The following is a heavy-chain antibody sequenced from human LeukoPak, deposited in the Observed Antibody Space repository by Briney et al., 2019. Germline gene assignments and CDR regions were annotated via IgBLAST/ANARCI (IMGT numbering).Heavy chain of an antibody. Sequence: RRASVKVSCKVSGYTLTELSMHWVRQAPGKGLEWMGGFDPEDGETIYAQKFQGRVTMTEDTSTDTAYMELSGLRSEDTAVYYCATRPTAGYSSGWYFDYWGQGTLVTVSS. D-gene: IGHD6-19*01. CDR1: GYTLTELS. J-gene: IGHJ4*02. CDR3: ATRPTAGYSSGWYFDY. V-gene: IGHV1-24*01. CDR2: FDPEDGET.